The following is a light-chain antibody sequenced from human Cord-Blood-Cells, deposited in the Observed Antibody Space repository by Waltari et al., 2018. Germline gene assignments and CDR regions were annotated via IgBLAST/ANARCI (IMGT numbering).Light chain of an antibody. CDR3: MQALQTPWT. Sequence: IVLTQSQLSLPVPPGEPASISCRSSQSLLHSNGYNYLDWYLQKPGQSPQPLIYLGSNRASGVPDRFSGSGSGTDFTLKISRVEAEDVGVYYCMQALQTPWTFGQGTKVEIK. V-gene: IGKV2-28*01. CDR2: LGS. CDR1: QSLLHSNGYNY. J-gene: IGKJ1*01.